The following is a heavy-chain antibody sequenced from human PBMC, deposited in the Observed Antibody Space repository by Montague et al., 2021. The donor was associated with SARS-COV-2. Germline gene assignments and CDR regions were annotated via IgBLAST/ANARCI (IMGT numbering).Heavy chain of an antibody. D-gene: IGHD4-17*01. CDR3: ARSTVTNSPFGFSNKLRSRYNGTDV. CDR1: GGSINTTSYY. CDR2: IYYSGST. Sequence: SETLSLTCTVSGGSINTTSYYWGWIRQPPGKGLEWIGSIYYSGSTYYNPSLKSRVTIAVDTSKNQVSLKLTSVTAADTAVFYCARSTVTNSPFGFSNKLRSRYNGTDVWGQGTTVTVSS. V-gene: IGHV4-39*07. J-gene: IGHJ6*02.